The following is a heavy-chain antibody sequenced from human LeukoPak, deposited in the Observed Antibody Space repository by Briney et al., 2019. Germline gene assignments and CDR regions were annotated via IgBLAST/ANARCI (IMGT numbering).Heavy chain of an antibody. CDR3: ARPRGRYCSSTSCPIPFDY. CDR1: GGSFSGYY. J-gene: IGHJ4*02. Sequence: SETLSLTCAVYGGSFSGYYWSWIRQPPGKGLEWIGEINHSGSTNYNPSLKSRVTISVDTSKNQFSLKLSPVTAADTAVYYCARPRGRYCSSTSCPIPFDYWGQGTLVTVSS. V-gene: IGHV4-34*01. D-gene: IGHD2-2*01. CDR2: INHSGST.